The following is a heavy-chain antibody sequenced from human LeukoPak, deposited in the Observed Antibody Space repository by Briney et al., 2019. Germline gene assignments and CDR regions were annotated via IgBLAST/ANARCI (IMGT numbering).Heavy chain of an antibody. CDR1: GASITNRNW. J-gene: IGHJ3*01. D-gene: IGHD7-27*01. Sequence: ESGPTLVNPSGTMXLTCAISGASITNRNWWSWVRQPPGKGLEWIGEIYHTGITKYSPSLKSRVTISVDKSKNQFSLNVTSVTAADTAIYYCARVFELGMNAVDLWGQGTMVTVSS. CDR3: ARVFELGMNAVDL. V-gene: IGHV4-4*02. CDR2: IYHTGIT.